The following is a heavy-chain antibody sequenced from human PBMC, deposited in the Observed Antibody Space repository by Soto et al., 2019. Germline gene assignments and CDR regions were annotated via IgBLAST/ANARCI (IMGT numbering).Heavy chain of an antibody. J-gene: IGHJ6*02. CDR3: GRRKYYFYAMDG. Sequence: PGESLKISCKGSGYIFSTYWIGWVRQMPGKGLEWMGIIYPGDSDTRYSPSFQGQVTISADKSTSTVYLQWSSLKASDTATYYCGRRKYYFYAMDGWGQGTTVTFSS. CDR1: GYIFSTYW. CDR2: IYPGDSDT. V-gene: IGHV5-51*01.